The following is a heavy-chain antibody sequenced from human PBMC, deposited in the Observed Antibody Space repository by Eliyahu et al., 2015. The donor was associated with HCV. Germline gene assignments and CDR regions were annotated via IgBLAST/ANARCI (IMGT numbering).Heavy chain of an antibody. V-gene: IGHV4-39*01. D-gene: IGHD4-17*01. J-gene: IGHJ4*02. Sequence: QLQLQESGPGLVKPSETLSLTCTVSGGSISSSSYYWGWIRQPPGKGLEWIGSFHFWWGTHLNPSLKSRVTISVDTSKNQFSLKLSSVTAADTAVYYCASWRAGYDYGDYGLGYWGQGTLVTVSS. CDR2: FHFWWGT. CDR3: ASWRAGYDYGDYGLGY. CDR1: GGSISSSSYY.